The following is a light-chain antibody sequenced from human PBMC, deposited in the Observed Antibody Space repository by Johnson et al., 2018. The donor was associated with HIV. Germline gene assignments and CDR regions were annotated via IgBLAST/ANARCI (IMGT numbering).Light chain of an antibody. CDR3: GTWDSSLSAGV. J-gene: IGLJ1*01. V-gene: IGLV1-51*01. CDR2: DNN. Sequence: QSVLTQPPSVSAAPGQKVTISCSTNSSNFGNNYVSWYQQLPGTAPKLLIYDNNKRPSGIPDRFSGSKSGTSATLGITGLQTGDEADYHCGTWDSSLSAGVFGTGPKVTVL. CDR1: SSNFGNNY.